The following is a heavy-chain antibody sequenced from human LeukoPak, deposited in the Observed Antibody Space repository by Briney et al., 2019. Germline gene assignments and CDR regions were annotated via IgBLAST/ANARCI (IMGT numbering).Heavy chain of an antibody. D-gene: IGHD6-13*01. CDR2: ISSGSTII. CDR1: GFTYSSHS. V-gene: IGHV3-48*04. J-gene: IGHJ5*02. Sequence: PGGSLRLSCAASGFTYSSHSMNWVRQAPGEGLEWVSYISSGSTIIHYADSVKGRFTISRDDAKNSLYLQMNSLRAEDTAVYYCAKVPRQHDNWFDPWGQGTLVTVSS. CDR3: AKVPRQHDNWFDP.